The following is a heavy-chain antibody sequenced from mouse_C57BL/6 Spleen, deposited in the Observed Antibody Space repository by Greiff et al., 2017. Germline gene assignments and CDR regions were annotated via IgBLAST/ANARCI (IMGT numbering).Heavy chain of an antibody. D-gene: IGHD1-1*01. CDR1: GYSITSGYY. J-gene: IGHJ2*01. Sequence: EVQLVESGPGLVKPSQSLSLTCSVTGYSITSGYYWNWIRQFPGNKLEWMGYISYDGSNNYNPSLKNRISITRDTSKNQFFLKLNSVTTEDTATYYCAIITDFDYWGQGTTLTVSS. CDR3: AIITDFDY. V-gene: IGHV3-6*01. CDR2: ISYDGSN.